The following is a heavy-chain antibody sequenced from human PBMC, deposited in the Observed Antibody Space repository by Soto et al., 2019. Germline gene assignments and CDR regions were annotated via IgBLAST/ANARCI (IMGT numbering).Heavy chain of an antibody. V-gene: IGHV4-31*03. J-gene: IGHJ6*02. CDR2: IYYSGST. CDR3: ASTYPGTLRFLEWSPYYYYGMDV. D-gene: IGHD3-3*01. CDR1: GGSISSGGYY. Sequence: PSETLSLTCTVSGGSISSGGYYWSWIRQHPGKGLEWIGYIYYSGSTYYNPSLKSRVTISVDTSKNQFSLKLSSVTAADTAVYYCASTYPGTLRFLEWSPYYYYGMDVWGQGTTVTVSS.